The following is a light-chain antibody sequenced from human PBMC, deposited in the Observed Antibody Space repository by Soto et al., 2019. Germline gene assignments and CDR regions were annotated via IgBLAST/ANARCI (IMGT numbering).Light chain of an antibody. CDR1: QSVSSSS. J-gene: IGKJ5*01. CDR2: ETS. V-gene: IGKV3-20*01. CDR3: QQYGSSPPIT. Sequence: EIVLTQSPGTLSLSRGERATLSCRASQSVSSSSITCYQQTPGQAPRLIIYETSSKMTGIPDRFSGSGSGTEFTLTIGRLEPEDFAVYYCQQYGSSPPITFGQGTRLEI.